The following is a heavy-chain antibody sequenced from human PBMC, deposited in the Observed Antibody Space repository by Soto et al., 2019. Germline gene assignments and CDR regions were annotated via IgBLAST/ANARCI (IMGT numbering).Heavy chain of an antibody. CDR3: ASDLVGASDSYGLHV. CDR2: IWHDGNNK. J-gene: IGHJ6*02. V-gene: IGHV3-33*01. Sequence: WVRQAAGKGLEWEAIIWHDGNNKYYADSVRGRFIISRDNSKNRLYLQMNSLRAEDTAVYYCASDLVGASDSYGLHVPGPGTPVTLS. D-gene: IGHD1-26*01.